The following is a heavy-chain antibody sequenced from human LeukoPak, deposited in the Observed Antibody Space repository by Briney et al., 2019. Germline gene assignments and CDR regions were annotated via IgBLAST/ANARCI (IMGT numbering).Heavy chain of an antibody. CDR2: ISGSGGST. Sequence: GGSLRLSCAASGFTFSSYAMSWVRQAPGKGLEWASAISGSGGSTYYADSVKGRFTISRDNSKNTLYLQMNSLRAEDTAVYYCAKAPTADYGVYFDYWGQGTLVTVSS. V-gene: IGHV3-23*01. CDR1: GFTFSSYA. D-gene: IGHD4-17*01. CDR3: AKAPTADYGVYFDY. J-gene: IGHJ4*02.